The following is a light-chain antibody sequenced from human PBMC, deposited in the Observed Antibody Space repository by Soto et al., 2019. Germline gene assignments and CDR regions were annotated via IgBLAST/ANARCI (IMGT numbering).Light chain of an antibody. CDR1: ESVGST. J-gene: IGKJ4*02. CDR3: QQYSTSLT. CDR2: GAS. Sequence: EIFMTQSPATLSVSPGEKVILSCRASESVGSTLAWYQQKPGQAPRLLIRGASTRATGVPARFSGSGSGTEFTLTISSLQSEDFEVYYCQQYSTSLTFGGGTTLEIK. V-gene: IGKV3-15*01.